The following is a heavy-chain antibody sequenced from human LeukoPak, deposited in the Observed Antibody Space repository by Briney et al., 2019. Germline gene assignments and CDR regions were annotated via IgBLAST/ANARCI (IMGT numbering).Heavy chain of an antibody. V-gene: IGHV1-69*13. CDR1: GGTFISYA. J-gene: IGHJ4*02. D-gene: IGHD3-22*01. Sequence: GASVKVSCKASGGTFISYAISWVRQAPGQGLEWMGGIIPIFGTANYAQKFQGRVSITADESTSTAYMELSSLRSEDTAVYYCAREGKYYYDSSGYQNWGQGTLVTVSS. CDR3: AREGKYYYDSSGYQN. CDR2: IIPIFGTA.